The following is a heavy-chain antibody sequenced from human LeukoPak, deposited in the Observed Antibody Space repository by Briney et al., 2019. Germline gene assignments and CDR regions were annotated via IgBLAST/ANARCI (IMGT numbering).Heavy chain of an antibody. D-gene: IGHD3-3*01. CDR2: IYHSGST. Sequence: PSETLSLTCAVSGGSISSGGYSWSWIRQPPGKGLEWIGYIYHSGSTYYNPSLKSRVTISVDRSKNQFSLKLSSVTAADTAVYYCARGVDLEGSVSGMDVRGQGTTVTVSS. J-gene: IGHJ6*02. CDR3: ARGVDLEGSVSGMDV. CDR1: GGSISSGGYS. V-gene: IGHV4-30-2*01.